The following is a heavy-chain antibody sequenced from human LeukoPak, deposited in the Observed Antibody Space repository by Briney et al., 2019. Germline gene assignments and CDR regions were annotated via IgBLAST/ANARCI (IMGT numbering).Heavy chain of an antibody. Sequence: SETLSLTCTVSGGSIINYYWSWIRQSPGKGLEWIGYIFYIGSTNYNPSLKSRVSISVDTSKNQFSLQLNSVTAADTAVYYCARVGDWNDLVYWGQGTLVTVSS. CDR1: GGSIINYY. J-gene: IGHJ4*02. CDR2: IFYIGST. CDR3: ARVGDWNDLVY. V-gene: IGHV4-59*01. D-gene: IGHD1-1*01.